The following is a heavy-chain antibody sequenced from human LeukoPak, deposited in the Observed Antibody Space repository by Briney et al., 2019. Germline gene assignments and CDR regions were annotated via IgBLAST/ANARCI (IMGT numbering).Heavy chain of an antibody. CDR1: GYSISSGYY. J-gene: IGHJ4*02. Sequence: SETLSLTCTVSGYSISSGYYWGWIRRPPGKGLEWIGSIYHSGSTYYNPSLKSRVTISVDTSKNQFSLKLSSVTAADTAVYYCARVRDRDIVLMVYAYYFDYWGQGTLVTVSS. CDR3: ARVRDRDIVLMVYAYYFDY. CDR2: IYHSGST. D-gene: IGHD2-8*01. V-gene: IGHV4-38-2*02.